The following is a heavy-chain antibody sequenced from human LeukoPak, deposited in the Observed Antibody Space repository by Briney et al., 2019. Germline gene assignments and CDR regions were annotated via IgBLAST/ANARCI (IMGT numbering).Heavy chain of an antibody. CDR2: IFYSGST. Sequence: SETLSLTCTVSGGSISGYYWSWIRQPPGKGLEWIGYIFYSGSTGYSPSLKSRVTISLDMSKSQFSLKLSSVTAADTAVYKCARDMVRGVIIMTGDYWGQGILVTVSS. D-gene: IGHD3-10*01. J-gene: IGHJ4*02. CDR3: ARDMVRGVIIMTGDY. CDR1: GGSISGYY. V-gene: IGHV4-59*01.